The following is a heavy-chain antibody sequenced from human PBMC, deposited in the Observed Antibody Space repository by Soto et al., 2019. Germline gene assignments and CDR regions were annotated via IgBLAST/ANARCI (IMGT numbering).Heavy chain of an antibody. V-gene: IGHV3-23*01. Sequence: EVQLLESGGGLVQPGGSLRLSCAASGFTFSSYAMSWVRQAPGKGLEWVSAISGSGGSTYYADSVKGRFTISRDNSKNTLYLQMNRLRAEDTAVYYCAKGAVVVAAGHVWGLDYFDYCGQGTPVTVS. CDR2: ISGSGGST. D-gene: IGHD2-15*01. CDR3: AKGAVVVAAGHVWGLDYFDY. CDR1: GFTFSSYA. J-gene: IGHJ4*02.